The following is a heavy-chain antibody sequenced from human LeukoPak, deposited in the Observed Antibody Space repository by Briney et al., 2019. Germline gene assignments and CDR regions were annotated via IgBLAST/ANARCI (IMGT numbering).Heavy chain of an antibody. CDR3: AREGVYGMDV. V-gene: IGHV3-33*01. J-gene: IGHJ6*04. Sequence: GGSLRLSCAASGFTFSSYGMHWVRQAPGKGLEGVAVIWYDGSNKYYADFVKGRFTISRDNSKNTLYLQMNSLRAEDTAVYYCAREGVYGMDVWGKGTTVTVSS. CDR2: IWYDGSNK. CDR1: GFTFSSYG. D-gene: IGHD3-10*01.